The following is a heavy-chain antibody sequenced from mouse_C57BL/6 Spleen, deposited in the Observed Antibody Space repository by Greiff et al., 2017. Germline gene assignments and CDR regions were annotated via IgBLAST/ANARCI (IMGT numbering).Heavy chain of an antibody. D-gene: IGHD2-1*01. CDR1: GYTFTSYD. J-gene: IGHJ3*01. V-gene: IGHV1-85*01. CDR3: ARSIYYGNYGFAY. Sequence: VQLQQSGPELVKPGASVKLSCKASGYTFTSYDINWVKQRPGKGLEWIGWIYPRDGSPKYTGKFKGKAILTVDTSSSTAYMERHSLTSEDSAVYCCARSIYYGNYGFAYWGQGTLVTVSA. CDR2: IYPRDGSP.